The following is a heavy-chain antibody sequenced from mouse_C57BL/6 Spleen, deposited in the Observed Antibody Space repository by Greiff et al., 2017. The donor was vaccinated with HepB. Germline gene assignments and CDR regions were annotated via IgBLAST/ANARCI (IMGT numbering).Heavy chain of an antibody. CDR2: IYPGDGDT. J-gene: IGHJ2*01. CDR3: TRPSEEYYFDY. V-gene: IGHV1-82*01. Sequence: VQLQQSGPELVKPGASVKISCKASGYAFSSSWMNWVKQRPGKGLEWIGRIYPGDGDTNYNGKFKGKATLTADKSSSTAYMQLSSLTSEDSAVYYCTRPSEEYYFDYWGQGTTLTVSS. CDR1: GYAFSSSW.